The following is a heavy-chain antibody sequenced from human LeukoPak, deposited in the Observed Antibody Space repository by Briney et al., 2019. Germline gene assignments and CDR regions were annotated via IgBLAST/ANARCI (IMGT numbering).Heavy chain of an antibody. CDR3: ARDLRGYSYGYPGY. J-gene: IGHJ4*02. V-gene: IGHV1-3*01. CDR1: GYTFTSYA. CDR2: INAGNGNA. D-gene: IGHD5-18*01. Sequence: ASVKVSCKASGYTFTSYAMHWVRQAPGQRLEWMGWINAGNGNAKYSQKFQGRVTITRDTSASTAYMELSSLRSEDTAVYYCARDLRGYSYGYPGYWGQGTLVTVSS.